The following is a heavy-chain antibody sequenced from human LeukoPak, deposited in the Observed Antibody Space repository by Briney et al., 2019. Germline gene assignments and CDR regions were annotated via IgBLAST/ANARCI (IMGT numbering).Heavy chain of an antibody. CDR3: ARDSRIAVAGTDYYYYMDV. J-gene: IGHJ6*03. V-gene: IGHV1-46*01. D-gene: IGHD6-19*01. CDR2: INPSGGST. CDR1: GYTFTSYY. Sequence: ASVKVSCKASGYTFTSYYMHWVRQAPGQGLEWMGIINPSGGSTSYAQKFQGRVTMTRDMSTSTVYMELSSLRSDDTAVYYCARDSRIAVAGTDYYYYMDVWGKGTTVTVSS.